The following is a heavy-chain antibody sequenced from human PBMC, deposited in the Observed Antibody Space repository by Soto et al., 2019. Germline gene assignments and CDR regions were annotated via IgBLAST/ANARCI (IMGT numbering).Heavy chain of an antibody. V-gene: IGHV4-39*01. CDR3: ARQATGYYYGWFDP. D-gene: IGHD3-22*01. Sequence: QLLLQESGPGLVKPSETLSLTCTVSGGAILDSTYYWAWIRQPPGKGLEWIGTIFYSGGTFYTPSLQSRVTMSVDTSQNQFSLKLTSVTAADTAVYFCARQATGYYYGWFDPWGQGTLVTVSS. CDR1: GGAILDSTYY. CDR2: IFYSGGT. J-gene: IGHJ5*02.